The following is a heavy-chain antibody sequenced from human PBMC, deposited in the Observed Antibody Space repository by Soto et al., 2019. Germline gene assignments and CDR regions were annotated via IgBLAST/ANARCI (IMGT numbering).Heavy chain of an antibody. Sequence: QVQLQQWGAGLLKPSETLSLTCAVYGGSFSGYYWSWIRQPPGKGLEWIGEINHSGSTNYNPSLKSRVTISVDTSKNQFSLKLSSVTAADTAVYYCARGPAAAQRYYYYYYMDVWGKGTTVTVSS. J-gene: IGHJ6*03. V-gene: IGHV4-34*01. CDR2: INHSGST. CDR1: GGSFSGYY. D-gene: IGHD6-13*01. CDR3: ARGPAAAQRYYYYYYMDV.